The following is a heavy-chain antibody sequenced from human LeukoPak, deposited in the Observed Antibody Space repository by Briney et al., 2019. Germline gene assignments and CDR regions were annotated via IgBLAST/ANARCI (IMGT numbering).Heavy chain of an antibody. V-gene: IGHV1-18*01. J-gene: IGHJ4*02. Sequence: ASLKVSCKASGYTFTSYGISWVRQAPGQGLEWMGWISAYNGNTNYAQKFQGRVTMTRDTSISTAYMELSRLRSDDTAVYYCARDYPVGAIDYWGQGTLVTVSS. CDR3: ARDYPVGAIDY. CDR1: GYTFTSYG. D-gene: IGHD1-26*01. CDR2: ISAYNGNT.